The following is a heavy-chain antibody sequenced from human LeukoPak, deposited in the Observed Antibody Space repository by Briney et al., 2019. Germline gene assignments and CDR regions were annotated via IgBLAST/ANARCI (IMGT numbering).Heavy chain of an antibody. V-gene: IGHV3-48*04. J-gene: IGHJ6*03. D-gene: IGHD3-22*01. CDR1: GFTFSTYN. CDR3: ASLYYYDSSGYYNYYYYMDV. Sequence: PGGSLRLSCEASGFTFSTYNMVWVRQAPGMGLEWVAAVSSRSSAIYYSDSVKGRFTISRDNAKNSLFLQMNSLRAEDTAVYYCASLYYYDSSGYYNYYYYMDVWGKGTTVTVSS. CDR2: VSSRSSAI.